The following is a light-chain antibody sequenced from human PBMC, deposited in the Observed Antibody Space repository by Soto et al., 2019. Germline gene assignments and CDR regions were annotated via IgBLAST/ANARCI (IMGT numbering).Light chain of an antibody. J-gene: IGKJ1*01. CDR2: AIS. CDR1: ESVTDK. CDR3: KQYNNWHRT. V-gene: IGKV3D-15*01. Sequence: DIVLTQSPCTLSLSPWERATLSCRSSESVTDKQLAWYKQKPGQAPRLLIYAISSRATGIPARFSGSGSGTEFTITISSMQSEDFAVYYCKQYNNWHRTFGHGP.